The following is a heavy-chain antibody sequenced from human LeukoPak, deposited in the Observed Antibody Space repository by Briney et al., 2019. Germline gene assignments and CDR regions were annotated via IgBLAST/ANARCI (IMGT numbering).Heavy chain of an antibody. CDR2: ISGSGGST. D-gene: IGHD3-9*01. J-gene: IGHJ4*02. CDR1: GFTFSNYA. Sequence: GGSLRLSCAASGFTFSNYAMSWVRQAPGKGLEWVSAISGSGGSTYYADSVKGRFTISRDNSKNTLYLQMNSLRAEDTAVYYCAKWGDYDVLTGYYDPDYWGQGTLVTVSS. V-gene: IGHV3-23*01. CDR3: AKWGDYDVLTGYYDPDY.